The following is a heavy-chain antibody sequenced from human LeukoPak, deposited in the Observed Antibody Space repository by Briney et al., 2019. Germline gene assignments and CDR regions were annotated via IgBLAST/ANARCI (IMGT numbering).Heavy chain of an antibody. Sequence: ASVQGSCKASGYPFTGYYMHWVRQAPGQGVEWMGWNNPNSGGTNYAQDFHGRITMTRDTSISTAYMELSRLKSDDTAVYYCARDRGITSFDYWGQGTLVTVSS. CDR1: GYPFTGYY. CDR2: NNPNSGGT. CDR3: ARDRGITSFDY. J-gene: IGHJ4*02. D-gene: IGHD3-10*01. V-gene: IGHV1-2*02.